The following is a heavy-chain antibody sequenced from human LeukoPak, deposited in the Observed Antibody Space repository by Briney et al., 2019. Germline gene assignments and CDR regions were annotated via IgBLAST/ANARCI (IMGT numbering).Heavy chain of an antibody. J-gene: IGHJ4*02. CDR2: VSPSGDIT. D-gene: IGHD3-22*01. V-gene: IGHV3-23*01. CDR3: AKGHYYDSSGFSSRFDY. Sequence: TGGSLRLSCAASGFTFSHHGMNWLRQAPGKGLDWVSGVSPSGDITYYEDSVKGRFTISSDNSKNTLYLQMNRLRAEDTAVYYCAKGHYYDSSGFSSRFDYWGQGTLVTVSS. CDR1: GFTFSHHG.